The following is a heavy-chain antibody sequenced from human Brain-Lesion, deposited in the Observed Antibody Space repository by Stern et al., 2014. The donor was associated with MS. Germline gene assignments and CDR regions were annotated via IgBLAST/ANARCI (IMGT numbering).Heavy chain of an antibody. Sequence: VQLEESGPGLVKPSGTLSLTCAVSGGSISSSNWWGWVRQSPGKGLEWIGEIYHSGGTKYSPSSESRAIISVDNSKNQFSLKLSYVTAADTAVYYCARELPDLNAFDIWGQGTMVTVSS. CDR2: IYHSGGT. CDR1: GGSISSSNW. V-gene: IGHV4-4*02. J-gene: IGHJ3*02. D-gene: IGHD1-14*01. CDR3: ARELPDLNAFDI.